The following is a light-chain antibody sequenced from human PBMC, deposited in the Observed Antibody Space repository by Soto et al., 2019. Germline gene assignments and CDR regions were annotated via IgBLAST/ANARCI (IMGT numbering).Light chain of an antibody. V-gene: IGKV3-11*01. J-gene: IGKJ1*01. Sequence: EIVLTQSPATLSLSPGERATLSCRASQSVNTYLTWYQHKPGQPPRLLIYDASTRATRIPSRFSGSGSGTEFTLTISSLQPDDFATYYCQHYNSYSEAFGQGTKVDI. CDR1: QSVNTY. CDR3: QHYNSYSEA. CDR2: DAS.